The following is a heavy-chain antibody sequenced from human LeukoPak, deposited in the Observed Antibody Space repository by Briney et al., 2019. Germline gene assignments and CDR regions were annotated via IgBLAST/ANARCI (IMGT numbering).Heavy chain of an antibody. CDR2: ISSSGSTI. J-gene: IGHJ4*02. D-gene: IGHD6-19*01. CDR3: ARVWQW. V-gene: IGHV3-48*03. CDR1: GFTFSSYE. Sequence: GGSPRLSRATSGFTFSSYEMDWGPHAPRKGLECVSYISSSGSTIYYADSVKDRFTISRDNAKNSLYLQMNSLRAEDTAVYYCARVWQWWGQGTLVTVSS.